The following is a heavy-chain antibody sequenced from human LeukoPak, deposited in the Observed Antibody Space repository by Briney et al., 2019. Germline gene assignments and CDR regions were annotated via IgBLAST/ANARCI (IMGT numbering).Heavy chain of an antibody. CDR1: GGSISSGSYY. CDR3: AGNDYDNWFDP. Sequence: SETLSLTCTVSGGSISSGSYYWSWIRQPAGKGLEWIGRIYTSGSTNYNPSLKSRVTMSVDTSKNQFSLKLSSVTAADTAVYYCAGNDYDNWFDPWGQGTLVTVSS. J-gene: IGHJ5*02. D-gene: IGHD4-17*01. V-gene: IGHV4-61*02. CDR2: IYTSGST.